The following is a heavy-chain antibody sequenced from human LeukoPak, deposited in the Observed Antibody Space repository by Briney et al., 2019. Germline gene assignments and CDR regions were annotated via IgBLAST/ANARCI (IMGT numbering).Heavy chain of an antibody. J-gene: IGHJ3*02. CDR2: IIPMSDTA. CDR3: AREDDTGRYMGDDAFDI. Sequence: GASVTVSCTASGGTFNSYAISWVRQAPGQGLEWMGGIIPMSDTANYPQKFRGRLTITADIPTSTVYMELSRLRSEDTAVYYWAREDDTGRYMGDDAFDIWGQGTMVTVSS. V-gene: IGHV1-69*06. CDR1: GGTFNSYA. D-gene: IGHD1-26*01.